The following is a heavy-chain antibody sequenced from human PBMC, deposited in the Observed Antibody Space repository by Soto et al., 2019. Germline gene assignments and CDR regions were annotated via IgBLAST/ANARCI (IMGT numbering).Heavy chain of an antibody. CDR3: AREEFQAVAATLYYYGMAV. V-gene: IGHV4-4*07. Sequence: QVQLQESGPGLVKPSETLSLTCTVSGGSISSYYWSWIRQPAGKGLEWIGRIYTSGSTNYNPSLKSRVTMSVDTSKNQFSLKLSSVTAADTAVYYCAREEFQAVAATLYYYGMAVWGQGTTVTVS. CDR2: IYTSGST. CDR1: GGSISSYY. J-gene: IGHJ6*02. D-gene: IGHD2-15*01.